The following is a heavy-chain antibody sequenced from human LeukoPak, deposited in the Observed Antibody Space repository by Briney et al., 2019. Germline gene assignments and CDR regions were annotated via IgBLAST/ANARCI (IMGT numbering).Heavy chain of an antibody. Sequence: SGTLSLTCTVSGGSISSSSYYWGWVRQPPGKGLEWVATIFHNGSTYYNPPLKSRVTMSVDTSRNQFSLRLGSVTAADTAVYYCARDPGYYDTSGYPAYFDYWGQGTLVTVSS. CDR2: IFHNGST. CDR1: GGSISSSSYY. CDR3: ARDPGYYDTSGYPAYFDY. J-gene: IGHJ4*02. V-gene: IGHV4-39*07. D-gene: IGHD3-22*01.